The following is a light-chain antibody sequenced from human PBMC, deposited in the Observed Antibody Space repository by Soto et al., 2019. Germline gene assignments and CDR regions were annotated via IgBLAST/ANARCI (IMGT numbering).Light chain of an antibody. V-gene: IGKV3-11*01. CDR3: QLRSNWPPT. CDR1: QSVSSY. Sequence: EIVLTQSPATLSLSPGERATLPCRASQSVSSYLAWYQQKTGQAPRLLIYDASNRATGIPARFSGSGSGTVFTLTISSLDPEDFAFYYCQLRSNWPPTFGQGTKLEIK. CDR2: DAS. J-gene: IGKJ2*01.